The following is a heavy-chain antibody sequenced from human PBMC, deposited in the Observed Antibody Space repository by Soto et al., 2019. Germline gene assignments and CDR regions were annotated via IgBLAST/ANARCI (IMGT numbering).Heavy chain of an antibody. CDR3: ARVTITMVRGVILDY. Sequence: PAETLSLTCTVSGGSISSGGYYWSWIRQHPGKGLEWIAYIYYSGSTYHNPSLQSRVTTPVDTSKNQFSLKLSSVTAADTAVYSCARVTITMVRGVILDYWGQGTLVTVFS. D-gene: IGHD3-10*01. J-gene: IGHJ4*02. CDR1: GGSISSGGYY. CDR2: IYYSGST. V-gene: IGHV4-31*03.